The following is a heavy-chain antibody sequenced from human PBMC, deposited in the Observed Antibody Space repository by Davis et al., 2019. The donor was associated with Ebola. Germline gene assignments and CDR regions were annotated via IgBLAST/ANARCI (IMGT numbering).Heavy chain of an antibody. CDR1: GFTVSSNY. V-gene: IGHV3-53*04. CDR2: IYSGGST. J-gene: IGHJ6*02. CDR3: ARDSLGYCSSTSCLYYYGMDV. D-gene: IGHD2-2*01. Sequence: GESLKISCAASGFTVSSNYMSWVRQAPGKGLEWVSVIYSGGSTYYADSVKGRFTISRHNSKNTLYLQMNSLRAEDTAVYYCARDSLGYCSSTSCLYYYGMDVWGQGTTVTVSS.